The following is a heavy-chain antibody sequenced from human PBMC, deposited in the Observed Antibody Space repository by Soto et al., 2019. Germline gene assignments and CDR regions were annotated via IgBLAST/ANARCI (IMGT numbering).Heavy chain of an antibody. CDR3: ARVVRIFGVVTH. CDR1: GGSFSGYY. CDR2: INHSGST. V-gene: IGHV4-34*01. Sequence: PSETLSRTCAVYGGSFSGYYWSWIRQPPGKGLEWIGEINHSGSTNYNPSLKSRVTISVDTSKNQFSLKLSSVTAADTAVYYCARVVRIFGVVTHWGQGTLVTVAS. D-gene: IGHD3-3*01. J-gene: IGHJ4*02.